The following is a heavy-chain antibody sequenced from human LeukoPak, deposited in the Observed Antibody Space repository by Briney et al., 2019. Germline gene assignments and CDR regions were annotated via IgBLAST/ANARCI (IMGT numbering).Heavy chain of an antibody. CDR3: ASVVQYLNWFAP. D-gene: IGHD2-2*01. J-gene: IGHJ5*02. CDR1: GGYITSSSYY. Sequence: SETLSLTCTVSGGYITSSSYYWDWIRQPPGRGLEWIGSIYYSGSTYYNSSLKSRVTISVDTSKNQFSLKLSSVTAADTAVYYCASVVQYLNWFAPWGQGTLVTVSS. CDR2: IYYSGST. V-gene: IGHV4-39*01.